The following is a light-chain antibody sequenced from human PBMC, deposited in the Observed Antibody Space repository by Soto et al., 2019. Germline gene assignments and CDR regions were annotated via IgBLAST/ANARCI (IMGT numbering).Light chain of an antibody. Sequence: SSELTQPPSVSVAPGKTARITCGGNNIGSRSVLWYQQKPGQAPVLVIYYDSDRPSGIPERFSGSNSGNTATLTISRVEAGDEADYYCQVWDSSSDHDVFGTGTKLTVL. V-gene: IGLV3-21*04. CDR2: YDS. J-gene: IGLJ1*01. CDR3: QVWDSSSDHDV. CDR1: NIGSRS.